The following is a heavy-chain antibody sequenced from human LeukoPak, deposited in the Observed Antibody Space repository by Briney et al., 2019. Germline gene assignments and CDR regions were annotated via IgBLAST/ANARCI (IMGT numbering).Heavy chain of an antibody. Sequence: PSETLSLTGTVSGGSISSDYWSWIRQPPGKGLEWIGYIYYGDSTNYNPSLKSRVTISGDTSMNRISLRLTSVTAADTAVYYCARGNNYYEGGGYYLDYWGQGTLVTVSS. CDR2: IYYGDST. J-gene: IGHJ4*02. CDR1: GGSISSDY. V-gene: IGHV4-59*01. D-gene: IGHD3-22*01. CDR3: ARGNNYYEGGGYYLDY.